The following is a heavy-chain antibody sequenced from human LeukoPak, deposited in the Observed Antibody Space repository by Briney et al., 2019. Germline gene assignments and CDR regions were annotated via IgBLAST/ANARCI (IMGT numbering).Heavy chain of an antibody. CDR1: GYTSTSYY. J-gene: IGHJ4*02. Sequence: ASVKVSCKASGYTSTSYYMHWVRQAPGQGLEWMGIINPSSGSTSYAQKFQGRVTMTRDMSTSTAYMELSSLRSEDTAVYFCATVTSQQTPAASSGYFIVFDYWGQGTLVTVSS. V-gene: IGHV1-46*01. CDR3: ATVTSQQTPAASSGYFIVFDY. D-gene: IGHD3-22*01. CDR2: INPSSGST.